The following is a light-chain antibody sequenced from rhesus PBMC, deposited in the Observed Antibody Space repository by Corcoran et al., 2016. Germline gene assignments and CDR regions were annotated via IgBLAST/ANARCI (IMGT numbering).Light chain of an antibody. J-gene: IGKJ1*01. Sequence: DIQMTQSPSSLSASVGDTVTITCRARQSISSWLAWYQQKPGKAPKLLIYKASTLPSGVTSRLSGSGSGTDFTLTISSLQSEDFATYYCQQYSSSPWTFGQGTKVEVK. CDR2: KAS. CDR3: QQYSSSPWT. V-gene: IGKV1-22*01. CDR1: QSISSW.